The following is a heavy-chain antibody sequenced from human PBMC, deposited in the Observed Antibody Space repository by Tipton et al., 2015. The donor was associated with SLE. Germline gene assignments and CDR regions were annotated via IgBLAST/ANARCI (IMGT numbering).Heavy chain of an antibody. D-gene: IGHD3-10*01. V-gene: IGHV3-30*04. J-gene: IGHJ3*01. CDR1: GFTFSSYA. CDR2: ISYDGSNK. CDR3: TSLSREITL. Sequence: SLRLSCAASGFTFSSYAMHWVRQAPGKGLEWVAVISYDGSNKYYADSVKGRFTISRDNSKNTLYLQMNSLRAEDTAVYYCTSLSREITLWGQGTMVTVSS.